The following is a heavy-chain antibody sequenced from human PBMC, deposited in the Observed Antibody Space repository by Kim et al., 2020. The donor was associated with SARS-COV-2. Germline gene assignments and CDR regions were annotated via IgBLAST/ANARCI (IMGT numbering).Heavy chain of an antibody. Sequence: SVKVSCKASGGTFSSYAISWVRQAPGQGLEWMGGIIPIFGTANYAQKFQGRVTITADESTSTAYMELSSLRSEDTAVYYCAREETTVTWFDPWGQGTLVTVSS. J-gene: IGHJ5*02. CDR2: IIPIFGTA. CDR1: GGTFSSYA. V-gene: IGHV1-69*13. CDR3: AREETTVTWFDP. D-gene: IGHD4-17*01.